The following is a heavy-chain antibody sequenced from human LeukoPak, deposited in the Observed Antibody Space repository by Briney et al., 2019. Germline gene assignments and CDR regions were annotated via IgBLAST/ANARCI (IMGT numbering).Heavy chain of an antibody. J-gene: IGHJ5*02. Sequence: ASVKVSCKASEYTFTGYYMHWVRQAPGQGLEWMGWINPNSGGTNYAQKFQGRVTMTRDTSISTAYMELSRLRSDDTAVYYCARAKRITMVRGVMSWFDPWGQGTLVTVSS. CDR2: INPNSGGT. CDR1: EYTFTGYY. V-gene: IGHV1-2*02. D-gene: IGHD3-10*01. CDR3: ARAKRITMVRGVMSWFDP.